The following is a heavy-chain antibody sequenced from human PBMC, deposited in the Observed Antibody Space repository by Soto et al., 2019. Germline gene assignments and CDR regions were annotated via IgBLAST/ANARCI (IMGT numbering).Heavy chain of an antibody. CDR3: AKDALGYYDFWS. J-gene: IGHJ4*02. CDR1: CLTFSSYA. D-gene: IGHD3-3*01. CDR2: MSNSGRST. V-gene: IGHV3-23*01. Sequence: GGTLRLSCAASCLTFSSYAMSWVRQAPGKGLEWVSHMSNSGRSTKYADSVKGRFTISRDNSKNTLYLQMNSLRAEDTAIYYGAKDALGYYDFWSWGQGSLVTVSS.